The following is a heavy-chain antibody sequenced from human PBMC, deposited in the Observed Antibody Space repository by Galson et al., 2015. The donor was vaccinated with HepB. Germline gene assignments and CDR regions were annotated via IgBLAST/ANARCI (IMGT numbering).Heavy chain of an antibody. V-gene: IGHV4-59*01. CDR3: ARDDSSGYRGYFQH. Sequence: ETLSLTCTVSGGSISSYYWSWIRQPPGKGLEWIGYIYYSGSTNYNPSLKSRVTISVDTSKNQFSLKLSSVTAADTAVYYCARDDSSGYRGYFQHWGQGTLVTVSS. CDR1: GGSISSYY. D-gene: IGHD3-22*01. J-gene: IGHJ1*01. CDR2: IYYSGST.